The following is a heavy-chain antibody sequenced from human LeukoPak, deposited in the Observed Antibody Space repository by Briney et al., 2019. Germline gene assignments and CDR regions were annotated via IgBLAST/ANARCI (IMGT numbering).Heavy chain of an antibody. CDR3: ARASGENWNDHHFDY. D-gene: IGHD1-1*01. J-gene: IGHJ4*02. CDR1: GFTFSSYS. CDR2: ISYDGSNK. V-gene: IGHV3-30*04. Sequence: GGSLRLSCAASGFTFSSYSMHWVRQAPGKGLEWVAVISYDGSNKYYADSVKGRFTISRDDSKNSLYLQMNSLKTEDTAVYYCARASGENWNDHHFDYWGQGTLVTVSS.